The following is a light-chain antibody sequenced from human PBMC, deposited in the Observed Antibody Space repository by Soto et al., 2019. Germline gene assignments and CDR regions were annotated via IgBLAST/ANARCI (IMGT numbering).Light chain of an antibody. J-gene: IGKJ5*01. CDR1: QSISSY. CDR3: QQSYSTPF. V-gene: IGKV1-39*01. Sequence: DIQMTQSPSSLSASVGDRVTITCRASQSISSYLNWYQQKPGKAPKLLIYAASFLQSGVPSRFSGSGSGTDFTLTISSLQPEDFATYYCQQSYSTPFFGQGTRLEIK. CDR2: AAS.